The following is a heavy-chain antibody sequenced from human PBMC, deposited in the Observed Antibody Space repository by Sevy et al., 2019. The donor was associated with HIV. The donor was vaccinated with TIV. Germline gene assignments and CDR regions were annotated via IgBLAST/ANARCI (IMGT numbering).Heavy chain of an antibody. V-gene: IGHV1-58*01. CDR1: GFTSTSPA. CDR3: AADYCSGGSCYYYYMDV. J-gene: IGHJ6*03. CDR2: VVVGSGNT. D-gene: IGHD2-15*01. Sequence: ASVKVSCKASGFTSTSPAVQWVRQARGQRLEWIGWVVVGSGNTNYEPKFQERDTITRDMSTSTAYMELSSLRSEDTAVYYCAADYCSGGSCYYYYMDVWGKGTTVTVSS.